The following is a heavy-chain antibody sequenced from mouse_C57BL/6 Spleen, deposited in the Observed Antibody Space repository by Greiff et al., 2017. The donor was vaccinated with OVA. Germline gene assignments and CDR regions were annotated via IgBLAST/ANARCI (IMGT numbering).Heavy chain of an antibody. CDR3: ARRSPDYYGSSYLFDY. CDR1: GYTFTSYW. J-gene: IGHJ2*01. CDR2: IYPSDSET. V-gene: IGHV1-61*01. Sequence: VQLQQPGAELVRPGSSVKLSCKASGYTFTSYWMDWVKQRPGQGLEWIGNIYPSDSETHYNQKFKDKATLTVDKSSSTAYMQLSSLTSEDSAVYYCARRSPDYYGSSYLFDYWGQGTTLTVSS. D-gene: IGHD1-1*01.